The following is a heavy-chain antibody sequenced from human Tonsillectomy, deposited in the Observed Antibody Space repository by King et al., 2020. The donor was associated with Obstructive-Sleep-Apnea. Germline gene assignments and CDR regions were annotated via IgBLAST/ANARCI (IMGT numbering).Heavy chain of an antibody. CDR3: ATVAVSTATYYFDY. J-gene: IGHJ4*02. CDR1: GYTFTGYY. CDR2: INPNKGGT. V-gene: IGHV1-2*02. D-gene: IGHD4-17*01. Sequence: QLVQSGAEVKKPGASVKVSCKASGYTFTGYYIHWVRQAPGQGLEWMGWINPNKGGTNYAQKFQGRVTMTRDTSISTAYMELSRLISDDTAVYYCATVAVSTATYYFDYWGQGTLVTVSS.